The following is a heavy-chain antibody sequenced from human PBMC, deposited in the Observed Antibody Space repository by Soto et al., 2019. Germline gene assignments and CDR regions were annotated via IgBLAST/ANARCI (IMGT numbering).Heavy chain of an antibody. J-gene: IGHJ4*02. Sequence: GCMGLCCEASGVSVWSVSMNWVRQVPGKGLEWVASISSGSSDTWYADSVKGRFIISRDNAQNSLFLQMNTLRPEDTAMYYCARVAYRGPGTQVTVSS. CDR3: ARVAY. V-gene: IGHV3-21*01. CDR1: GVSVWSVS. CDR2: ISSGSSDT.